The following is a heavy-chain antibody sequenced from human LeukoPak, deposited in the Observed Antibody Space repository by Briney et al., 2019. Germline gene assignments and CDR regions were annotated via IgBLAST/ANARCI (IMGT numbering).Heavy chain of an antibody. V-gene: IGHV3-23*01. CDR3: ARVTYGSGTYGAFDY. CDR2: ISGSGGST. Sequence: GGSLRLSCAASGFTFSSYAMSWVRQAPGKGLEWVSAISGSGGSTYYADSVKGRFTFSRDNSKNTLYLQMNSLRAEDTAVYYCARVTYGSGTYGAFDYWGQGTLVTVSS. J-gene: IGHJ4*02. CDR1: GFTFSSYA. D-gene: IGHD3-10*01.